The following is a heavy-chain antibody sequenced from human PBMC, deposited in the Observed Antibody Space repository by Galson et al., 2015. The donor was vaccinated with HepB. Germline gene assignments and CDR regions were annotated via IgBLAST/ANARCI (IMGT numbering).Heavy chain of an antibody. D-gene: IGHD4/OR15-4a*01. Sequence: SLRLSCAASGFTFSSNAMNWVRQAPGKGLEWVSAVSGNTGSTFYADSVKGRFTVSRDNSKNTLYLQMNSLRAEDTALYYCAKAHHQSISLRGYFDSWGQGTLVTVSS. CDR2: VSGNTGST. V-gene: IGHV3-23*01. J-gene: IGHJ4*02. CDR1: GFTFSSNA. CDR3: AKAHHQSISLRGYFDS.